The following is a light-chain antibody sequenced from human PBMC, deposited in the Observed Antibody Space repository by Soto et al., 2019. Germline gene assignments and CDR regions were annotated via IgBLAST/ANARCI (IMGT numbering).Light chain of an antibody. CDR2: KAS. CDR3: QQYNDYSWT. Sequence: DIQMTQSPSTLSASVGESVSINCRASQSISAWLAWYQQKPGKAPRLLIYKASTLEIGVPSRFSGSGSGTEFTLTISSLQPDDVAIYYCQQYNDYSWTFGQGTKVDIK. CDR1: QSISAW. V-gene: IGKV1-5*03. J-gene: IGKJ1*01.